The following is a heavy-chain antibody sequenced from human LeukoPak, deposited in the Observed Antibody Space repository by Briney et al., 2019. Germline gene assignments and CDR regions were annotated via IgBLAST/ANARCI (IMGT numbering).Heavy chain of an antibody. D-gene: IGHD3-10*01. V-gene: IGHV3-30*02. CDR1: GFTFSSYA. Sequence: GGSLRLSCVASGFTFSSYAMSWVRQAPGKGLEWVAFIQYDGSNKYYAESVKGRFTISRDNSKNTLYLQMNSLRAEDTAVYYCAKVREASDAFDIWGQGTMVTVSS. CDR3: AKVREASDAFDI. J-gene: IGHJ3*02. CDR2: IQYDGSNK.